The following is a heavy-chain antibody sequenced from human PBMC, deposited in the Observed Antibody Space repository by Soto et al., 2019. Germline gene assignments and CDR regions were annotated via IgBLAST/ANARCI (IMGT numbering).Heavy chain of an antibody. CDR3: ATTVLSWFDP. CDR1: GGSISSGGYY. D-gene: IGHD4-17*01. CDR2: IYYSGST. V-gene: IGHV4-31*03. Sequence: SETLSLTCTVSGGSISSGGYYWSWIRQHPGKGLEWIGYIYYSGSTYYNPSLKSRVTISVDTSKNQFSLKLSSVTAADTAVYYCATTVLSWFDPWGQGTLVTVSS. J-gene: IGHJ5*02.